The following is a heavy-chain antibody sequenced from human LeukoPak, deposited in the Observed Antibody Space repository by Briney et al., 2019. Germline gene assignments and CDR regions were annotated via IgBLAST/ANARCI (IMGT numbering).Heavy chain of an antibody. V-gene: IGHV3-21*01. D-gene: IGHD6-13*01. Sequence: GGSLRLSCAASGFTLSSYSMNWVRQAPGKGLEWVSSISSSSSYIYYADSVKGRFTISRDNAKNSLYLQMNSLRAEDTAVYYCARKRAGDYYYYGMDVWGQGTTVTVSS. J-gene: IGHJ6*02. CDR1: GFTLSSYS. CDR2: ISSSSSYI. CDR3: ARKRAGDYYYYGMDV.